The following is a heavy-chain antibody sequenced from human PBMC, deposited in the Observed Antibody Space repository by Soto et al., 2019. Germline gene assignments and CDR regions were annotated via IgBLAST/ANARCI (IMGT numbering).Heavy chain of an antibody. CDR1: GDSISTSSYY. CDR3: ATTRGLAVGGSFDY. J-gene: IGHJ4*02. Sequence: SETLSLTCDVSGDSISTSSYYWGWIRQPPGKGLEWIASIYYSGATYYNPSLQSRITIAVDTSKNQFSLKLNSVAAADTAFYYCATTRGLAVGGSFDYWGQGMLVTVSS. V-gene: IGHV4-39*01. CDR2: IYYSGAT. D-gene: IGHD3-10*01.